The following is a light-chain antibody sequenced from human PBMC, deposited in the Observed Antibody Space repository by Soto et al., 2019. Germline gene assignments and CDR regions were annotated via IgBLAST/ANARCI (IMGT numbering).Light chain of an antibody. CDR2: DVS. Sequence: QSVLTQPASVSGSPGQSITISCTGTSSDVGGYNYVSWYQQHPGKAPKLMIYDVSNRPSGVSNRFSGSKSGNTASLTISGLQAEDEADYYCSSYTSSSTYYVFGTGTKRTGL. CDR3: SSYTSSSTYYV. CDR1: SSDVGGYNY. J-gene: IGLJ1*01. V-gene: IGLV2-14*01.